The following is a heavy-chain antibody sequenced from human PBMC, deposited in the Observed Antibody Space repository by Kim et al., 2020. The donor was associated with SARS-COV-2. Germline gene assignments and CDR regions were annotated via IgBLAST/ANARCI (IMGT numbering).Heavy chain of an antibody. J-gene: IGHJ6*02. CDR1: GFTFGTYA. Sequence: GGSLRLSCAASGFTFGTYAMCWVRQAPGKGLEWVSGISDSGGNTYYAGSVKGRFSISRDNSKNTLYLQVNSLRAEDTAVYYCAKVLSIKLYNWYGMDVWGQGTTVTVSS. D-gene: IGHD1-1*01. V-gene: IGHV3-23*01. CDR2: ISDSGGNT. CDR3: AKVLSIKLYNWYGMDV.